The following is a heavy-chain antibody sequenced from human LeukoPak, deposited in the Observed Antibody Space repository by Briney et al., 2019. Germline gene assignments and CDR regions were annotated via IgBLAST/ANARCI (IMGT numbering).Heavy chain of an antibody. D-gene: IGHD2-21*02. CDR1: GFTFDAYA. V-gene: IGHV3-20*04. CDR3: ARDGLRRPPTPYCGGDCPLDY. Sequence: GGSLRLSCAASGFTFDAYAMSWVRQTPGKGLEWVSGTNWDGGRTGYADSVKGRFTISRDNAKNSLYLQMNSLRVEDTAMYYCARDGLRRPPTPYCGGDCPLDYWGQGTLVSVSS. CDR2: TNWDGGRT. J-gene: IGHJ4*02.